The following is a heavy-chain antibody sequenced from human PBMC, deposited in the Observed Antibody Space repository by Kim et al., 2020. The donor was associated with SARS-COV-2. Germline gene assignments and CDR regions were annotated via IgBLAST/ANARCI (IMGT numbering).Heavy chain of an antibody. Sequence: KYYNTSLKTRLTISEDTSNSQVVLTMTQMDPADTATYYCARTINGYYYMDVWGEGTTVTVSS. D-gene: IGHD2-8*01. J-gene: IGHJ6*03. V-gene: IGHV2-70*13. CDR3: ARTINGYYYMDV. CDR2: K.